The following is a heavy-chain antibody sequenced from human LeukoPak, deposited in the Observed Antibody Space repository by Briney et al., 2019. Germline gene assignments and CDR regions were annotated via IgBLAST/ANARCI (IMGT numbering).Heavy chain of an antibody. CDR3: ARVAERTWLPYDAAFDT. D-gene: IGHD3-9*01. CDR2: INHGGST. V-gene: IGHV4-34*01. Sequence: SETLSLTCAVYGGSFSGYYWSWIRQPPGKGLEWIGEINHGGSTYYNPSLESRVTISLDTSKNHFSLNLTSVTAADTAMYYCARVAERTWLPYDAAFDTWGRGTMVTVSS. J-gene: IGHJ3*02. CDR1: GGSFSGYY.